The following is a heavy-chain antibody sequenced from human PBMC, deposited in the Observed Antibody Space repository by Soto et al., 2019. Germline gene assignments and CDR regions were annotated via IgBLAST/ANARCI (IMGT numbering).Heavy chain of an antibody. V-gene: IGHV3-30*18. CDR3: AKDQFRGYGSGSFDY. CDR1: GFTFSSYG. D-gene: IGHD3-10*01. Sequence: GGSLRLSCAASGFTFSSYGMHWVRQAPGKGLEWVAVISYDGSTKYYADSVKGRFTISRDNSKNTLYLQMNSLRAEDTAVYYCAKDQFRGYGSGSFDYWGQGTLVTVSS. J-gene: IGHJ4*02. CDR2: ISYDGSTK.